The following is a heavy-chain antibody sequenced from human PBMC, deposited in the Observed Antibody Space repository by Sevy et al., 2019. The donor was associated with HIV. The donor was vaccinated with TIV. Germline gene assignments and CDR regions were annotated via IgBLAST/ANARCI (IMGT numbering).Heavy chain of an antibody. CDR2: ISYDGRNK. Sequence: GGSLRLSCAVSGIIFTTSGMHWVRQAPGKGLEWVAVISYDGRNKFYGDSVKGRFTISRDNSKNKLYLQMNSLGAEDTAVYYCAKDFTGYNGMDVWGQGTMVTVSS. J-gene: IGHJ6*02. V-gene: IGHV3-30*18. CDR1: GIIFTTSG. D-gene: IGHD3-9*01. CDR3: AKDFTGYNGMDV.